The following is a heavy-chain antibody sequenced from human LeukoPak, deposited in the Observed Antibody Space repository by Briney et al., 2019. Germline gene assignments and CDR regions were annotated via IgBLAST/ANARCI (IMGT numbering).Heavy chain of an antibody. CDR2: INAGNDNT. CDR1: GYTFTSYA. J-gene: IGHJ4*02. Sequence: ASVKVSCKASGYTFTSYAMHWVRQAPGQRLEWMGWINAGNDNTKYSQKFQGRVTITRDTSASTVYMELSSLRSEDTAVYYCTRSLLWFGELSPPGYWGQGTLVTVSS. D-gene: IGHD3-10*01. V-gene: IGHV1-3*01. CDR3: TRSLLWFGELSPPGY.